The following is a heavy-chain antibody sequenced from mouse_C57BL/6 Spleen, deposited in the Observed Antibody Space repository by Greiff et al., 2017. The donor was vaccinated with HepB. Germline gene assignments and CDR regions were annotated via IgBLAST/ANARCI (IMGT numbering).Heavy chain of an antibody. D-gene: IGHD1-1*01. CDR2: IHPNSGST. CDR3: ERSYSSSDWYFDV. CDR1: GYTFSSYW. Sequence: QVQLKQPGAELVKPGASVKLSCKASGYTFSSYWMHWVKQRPGQGLEWIGMIHPNSGSTNYNEKFKSKATLTVDKSSSTAYMQLSSLKSEDSAVYYCERSYSSSDWYFDVWGTGTTVTDSS. V-gene: IGHV1-64*01. J-gene: IGHJ1*03.